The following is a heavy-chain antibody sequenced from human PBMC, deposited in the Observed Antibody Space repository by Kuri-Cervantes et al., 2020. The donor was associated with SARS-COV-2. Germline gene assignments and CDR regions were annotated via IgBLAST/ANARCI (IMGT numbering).Heavy chain of an antibody. CDR3: ARGAHYYDSSSYPEWLDP. CDR2: INWSDTST. D-gene: IGHD3-22*01. J-gene: IGHJ5*02. Sequence: GGSLRLSCAASGFTFDDYGMSWVRQAPGKGLEWVSGINWSDTSTGYADSVKGRFTISRANAKNSVYLQMNSLRAEDTALYHCARGAHYYDSSSYPEWLDPWGQGTLVTVSS. V-gene: IGHV3-20*01. CDR1: GFTFDDYG.